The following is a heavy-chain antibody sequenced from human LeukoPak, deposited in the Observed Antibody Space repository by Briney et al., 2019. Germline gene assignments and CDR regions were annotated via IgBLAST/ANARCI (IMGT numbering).Heavy chain of an antibody. CDR1: GGSFSGYY. Sequence: SENLSLTCAVYGGSFSGYYWSWIRQPPGKGLEWIGEINHSGSTNYNSSLKSRVTISVDTSKNQFSLKLSSVTAADTAVYYCARRPPGDWGQGTLVTVSS. J-gene: IGHJ4*02. CDR2: INHSGST. CDR3: ARRPPGD. D-gene: IGHD3-10*01. V-gene: IGHV4-34*01.